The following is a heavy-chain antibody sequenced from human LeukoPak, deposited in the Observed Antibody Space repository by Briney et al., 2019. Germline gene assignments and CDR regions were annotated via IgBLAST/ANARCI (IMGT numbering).Heavy chain of an antibody. CDR2: IYDSGST. J-gene: IGHJ4*02. CDR3: ARDGFLIGVYFSDY. CDR1: GGSISGYY. V-gene: IGHV4-4*08. Sequence: SETLSLTCTVSGGSISGYYWSWIRQRPGKGLEWIGYIYDSGSTNYNPSLKSRATISVDTSKNQFSLKLSSVTAADTAVYYCARDGFLIGVYFSDYWGQGTLVTVSS. D-gene: IGHD3-10*01.